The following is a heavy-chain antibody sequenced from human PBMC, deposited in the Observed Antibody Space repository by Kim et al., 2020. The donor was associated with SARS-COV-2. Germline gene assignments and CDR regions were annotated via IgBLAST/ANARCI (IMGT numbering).Heavy chain of an antibody. V-gene: IGHV6-1*01. Sequence: YAVSVKSRININADTSKNQFSLQLDAVTPEDTAVYFCARDARPLGYGMDVWGQGTTVTVSS. D-gene: IGHD6-6*01. CDR3: ARDARPLGYGMDV. J-gene: IGHJ6*02.